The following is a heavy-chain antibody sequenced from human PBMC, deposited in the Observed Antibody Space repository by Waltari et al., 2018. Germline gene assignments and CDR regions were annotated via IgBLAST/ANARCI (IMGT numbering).Heavy chain of an antibody. CDR3: ATVQWLAPLDEYYFDY. CDR1: GYTLTELS. J-gene: IGHJ4*02. D-gene: IGHD6-19*01. CDR2: FDPEDGET. V-gene: IGHV1-24*01. Sequence: QVQLVQSGAEVKKPGASVKVSCKVSGYTLTELSMHWVRQAPGKGLEWMGGFDPEDGETIYAQKFQGRVTMTEDTSTDTAYMELSSLRSEDTAVYYCATVQWLAPLDEYYFDYCGQGTLVTVSS.